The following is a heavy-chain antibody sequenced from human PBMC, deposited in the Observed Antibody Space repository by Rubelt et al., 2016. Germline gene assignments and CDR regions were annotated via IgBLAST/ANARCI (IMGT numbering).Heavy chain of an antibody. Sequence: EARGGLVQPGGSLRLSCVASGFTFTSVLMHWVRQVPGQGLVWVSRINDDVSSTTTAYADSVEGRFTISTDDSKNTLYFQMNILRAEDTAVYYCVRDSSGYLGPLDYRGQGTLVTVSS. CDR3: VRDSSGYLGPLDY. J-gene: IGHJ4*02. CDR2: INDDVSST. V-gene: IGHV3-74*01. D-gene: IGHD3-22*01. CDR1: GFTFTSVL.